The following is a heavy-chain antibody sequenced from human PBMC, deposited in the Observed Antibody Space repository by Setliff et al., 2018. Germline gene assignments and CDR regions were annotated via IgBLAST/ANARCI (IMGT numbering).Heavy chain of an antibody. D-gene: IGHD2-21*01. CDR1: GFTFGTYT. CDR2: ISRDSLHI. Sequence: PGESLKISCAASGFTFGTYTMNWIRQAPGKGLEWVSSISRDSLHIYYADSLKGRFTISRDNAENSLYLQMNSLRAEDTAVYFCARSENCFNTNCSPYDYWGQGALVTVS. J-gene: IGHJ4*02. CDR3: ARSENCFNTNCSPYDY. V-gene: IGHV3-21*01.